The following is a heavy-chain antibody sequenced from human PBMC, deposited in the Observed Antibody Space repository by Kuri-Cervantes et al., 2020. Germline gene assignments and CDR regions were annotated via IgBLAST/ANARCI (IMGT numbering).Heavy chain of an antibody. V-gene: IGHV4-59*01. D-gene: IGHD1-26*01. CDR3: ASEGVGTRAPRFDY. CDR1: GGSISSYY. CDR2: IYYSGST. Sequence: ESLKISCTVSGGSISSYYWSWIRQPPGKGLEWIGYIYYSGSTNYNPSLKSRVAIPVDTSKNHLSLKLNSVTAADTAVYYCASEGVGTRAPRFDYWGQGTLVTVSS. J-gene: IGHJ4*02.